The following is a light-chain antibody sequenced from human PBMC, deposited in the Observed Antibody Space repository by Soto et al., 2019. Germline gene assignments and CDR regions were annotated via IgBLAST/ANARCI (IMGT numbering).Light chain of an antibody. CDR3: KQYKDYVWT. J-gene: IGKJ1*01. CDR2: DVS. Sequence: DIQMTQSPSTLPASVGDRVTISCRASQTVERWLAWYQQKPGKAPKLLISDVSSLERGVQSRFSGSGSATEFTLTISGLQSDDFATYYCKQYKDYVWTFGQGTKVDIK. CDR1: QTVERW. V-gene: IGKV1-5*01.